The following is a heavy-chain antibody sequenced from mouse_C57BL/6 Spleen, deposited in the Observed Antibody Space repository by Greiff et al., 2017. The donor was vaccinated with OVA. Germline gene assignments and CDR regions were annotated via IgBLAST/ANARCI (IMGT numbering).Heavy chain of an antibody. CDR2: ISSDGSN. V-gene: IGHV3-6*01. Sequence: ESGPGLVKPSQSLSLTCSVTGYSITSGYYWNWIRQFPGNKLELMGYISSDGSNNYNPSLKNRSSITRDTSKNQFFLKLNSVTTEDTATYYCARGRLDWYFDVWGTGTTVTVSS. CDR3: ARGRLDWYFDV. J-gene: IGHJ1*03. CDR1: GYSITSGYY.